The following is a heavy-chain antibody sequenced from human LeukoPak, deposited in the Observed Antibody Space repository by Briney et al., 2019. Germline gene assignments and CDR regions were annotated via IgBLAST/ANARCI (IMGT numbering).Heavy chain of an antibody. CDR1: GFTFSSYG. CDR2: IRYDGSNK. CDR3: ATSGGSSGYYWSPFDY. Sequence: GGSLRLSCAASGFTFSSYGMHWVRQAPGKGLEWVAFIRYDGSNKYYADSVKGRFTISRDNSKNTLYLQMNSLRAEDTAVYYCATSGGSSGYYWSPFDYWGQGTLVTVSS. D-gene: IGHD3-22*01. V-gene: IGHV3-30*02. J-gene: IGHJ4*02.